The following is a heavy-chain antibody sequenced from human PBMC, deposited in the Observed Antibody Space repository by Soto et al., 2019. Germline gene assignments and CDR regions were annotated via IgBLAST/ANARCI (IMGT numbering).Heavy chain of an antibody. V-gene: IGHV3-23*01. J-gene: IGHJ4*02. CDR3: AATYNPWNHYYFDF. D-gene: IGHD1-1*01. CDR2: ISGSGGRT. Sequence: EVQLLESGGGLVQPGGSLRLSCAASGFTFSNYAMSWVRQAPGKGLEWVSSISGSGGRTYYADSVKGRFTISRDNSKNTLFLQMNSLRAEDTAVYYCAATYNPWNHYYFDFWGQGTLVTVSS. CDR1: GFTFSNYA.